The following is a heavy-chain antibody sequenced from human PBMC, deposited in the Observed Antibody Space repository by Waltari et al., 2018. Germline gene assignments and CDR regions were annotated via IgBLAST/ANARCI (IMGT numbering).Heavy chain of an antibody. CDR2: IHQRGTS. Sequence: QVHLQESGPRLLKPSETLSLTFTVSGDSLISGESYWRWIRQPPEKGLEWIGYIHQRGTSDYNPSLKSRISMSIDTSGNQFSLQLDSMTAADSAMYYCARGATLFDFWGPGTLVTVSS. V-gene: IGHV4-30-4*01. D-gene: IGHD1-26*01. CDR3: ARGATLFDF. CDR1: GDSLISGESY. J-gene: IGHJ4*02.